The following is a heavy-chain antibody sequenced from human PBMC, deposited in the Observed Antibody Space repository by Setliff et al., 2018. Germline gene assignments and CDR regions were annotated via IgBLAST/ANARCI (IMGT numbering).Heavy chain of an antibody. V-gene: IGHV3-64D*09. CDR3: VKPSNRGSYLGHDAFET. D-gene: IGHD3-16*01. CDR2: VSINGGAT. J-gene: IGHJ3*02. Sequence: PGGSLRLSCSVAGFTFSSYAMHWVRQAPGKGLEWVSTVSINGGATDHADSVKGRFTITRDNSNNILYLQMSGLRTEDTAVYFCVKPSNRGSYLGHDAFETWGQGTMVTVSS. CDR1: GFTFSSYA.